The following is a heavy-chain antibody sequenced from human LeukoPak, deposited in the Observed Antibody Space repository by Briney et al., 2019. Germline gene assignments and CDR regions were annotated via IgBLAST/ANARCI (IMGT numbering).Heavy chain of an antibody. V-gene: IGHV4-59*08. CDR1: GSSITSYY. D-gene: IGHD2-15*01. CDR2: IYDSGSNA. Sequence: NPSETLSLTCTVSGSSITSYYWSWIRQPPGKGLEWIGYIYDSGSNADYNPSLKSRVTISVDTSKNQFSLKLSSVTAADTAVYYCARHGAATVIDYWGQGTLVTVSS. J-gene: IGHJ4*02. CDR3: ARHGAATVIDY.